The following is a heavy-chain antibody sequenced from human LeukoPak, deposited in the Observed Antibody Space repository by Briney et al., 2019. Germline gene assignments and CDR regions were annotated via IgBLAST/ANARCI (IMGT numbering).Heavy chain of an antibody. V-gene: IGHV4-31*03. CDR2: IYYSGST. J-gene: IGHJ3*01. D-gene: IGHD1-26*01. CDR1: GGSLLSGDYY. Sequence: SETLSLTCIVSGGSLLSGDYYWSWLRQHPGKGLEWSGYIYYSGSTYYNPSLRSRITISLDTSKNQFSLKLSSVTAADTAVYYCARHHLDSTKAFDLWGQGTMVTVSS. CDR3: ARHHLDSTKAFDL.